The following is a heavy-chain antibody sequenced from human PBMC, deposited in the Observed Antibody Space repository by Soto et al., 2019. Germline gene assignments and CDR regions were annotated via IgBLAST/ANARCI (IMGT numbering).Heavy chain of an antibody. J-gene: IGHJ5*02. Sequence: GASVKVSCKVSGYTLTELSMHWVRQAPGKGLEWMGGFDPEDGETIYAQKFQGRVTMTEDTSTDTAYMELSSLRSEDTAVYYCATVSAAGMITWFDPWGQGTLVTVSS. V-gene: IGHV1-24*01. CDR2: FDPEDGET. D-gene: IGHD6-19*01. CDR3: ATVSAAGMITWFDP. CDR1: GYTLTELS.